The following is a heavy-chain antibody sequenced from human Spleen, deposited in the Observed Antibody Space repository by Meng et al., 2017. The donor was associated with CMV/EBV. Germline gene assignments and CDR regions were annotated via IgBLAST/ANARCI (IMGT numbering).Heavy chain of an antibody. CDR2: INPNSGGT. V-gene: IGHV1-2*02. CDR1: GYTFTGYY. J-gene: IGHJ4*02. D-gene: IGHD6-6*01. Sequence: ASVKVSCKASGYTFTGYYMHWVRQAPGQGLEWMGWINPNSGGTNYAQKFQGRVTMTRDTSISTGYMELRRLRSDDTAVYYCARGQSTIAVRWVDHWGQGTLVTVSS. CDR3: ARGQSTIAVRWVDH.